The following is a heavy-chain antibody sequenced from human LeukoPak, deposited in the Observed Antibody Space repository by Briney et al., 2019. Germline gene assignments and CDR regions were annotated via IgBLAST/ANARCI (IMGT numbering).Heavy chain of an antibody. V-gene: IGHV3-53*01. J-gene: IGHJ4*02. CDR1: GFAVINNY. Sequence: PGGSLRLSCAASGFAVINNYMSWVRQAPGKGLEWVSIIYSGVGTDYTDSVKGRFTISRDNSKNTLYLQMNSLRAEDTAVNYCARVAAAGPFDYWGQGTLVTVSS. D-gene: IGHD6-13*01. CDR2: IYSGVGT. CDR3: ARVAAAGPFDY.